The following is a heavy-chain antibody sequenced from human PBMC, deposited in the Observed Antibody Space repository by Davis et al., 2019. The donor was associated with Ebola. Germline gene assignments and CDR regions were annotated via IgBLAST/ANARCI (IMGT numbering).Heavy chain of an antibody. J-gene: IGHJ6*04. CDR1: GDSVSSSSAA. CDR3: ARAKYYGMDV. Sequence: HSQTLSLTCAISGDSVSSSSAAWNWIRQSPSRGLEWLGRTYYTSKWHNDYGESVKSRITINPDTSKNQLSLQLNSVTPEDTAVYYCARAKYYGMDVWGKGTTVTVSS. CDR2: TYYTSKWHN. V-gene: IGHV6-1*01. D-gene: IGHD6-6*01.